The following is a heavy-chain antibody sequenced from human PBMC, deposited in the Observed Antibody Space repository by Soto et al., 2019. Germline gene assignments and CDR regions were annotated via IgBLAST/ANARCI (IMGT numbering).Heavy chain of an antibody. V-gene: IGHV3-30-3*01. CDR2: ISYDGSNK. J-gene: IGHJ3*02. CDR3: ATEYGDYNAFDI. D-gene: IGHD4-17*01. CDR1: GFTFSSYA. Sequence: PGGSLRLSCAASGFTFSSYAMHWVRQAPGKGLEWVAVISYDGSNKYYADSVKGRFTISRDNSKNTLYLQMNSLRAEDTAVYYCATEYGDYNAFDIWGQGTMVTVSS.